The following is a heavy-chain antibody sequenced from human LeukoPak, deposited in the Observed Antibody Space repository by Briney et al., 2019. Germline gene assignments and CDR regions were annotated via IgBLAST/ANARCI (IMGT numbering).Heavy chain of an antibody. CDR2: ISSSSSNI. D-gene: IGHD5-12*01. CDR1: GFTFSSYS. CDR3: ASGNSGYDSGDY. V-gene: IGHV3-21*01. J-gene: IGHJ4*02. Sequence: GGSLRLSCAASGFTFSSYSMNWVRQAPGKGLEWVSSISSSSSNIYYADSVKGRFTISRDNAKNSLYLQMNSLRAEDTAVYYCASGNSGYDSGDYWGQGTLVTVSS.